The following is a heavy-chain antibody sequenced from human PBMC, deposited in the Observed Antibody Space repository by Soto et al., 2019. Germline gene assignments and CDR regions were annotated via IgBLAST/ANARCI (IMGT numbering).Heavy chain of an antibody. CDR3: ARNVDTAIVYYYTGMDV. CDR1: GYTFTSYY. V-gene: IGHV1-46*03. CDR2: INSSGGST. Sequence: QVQLVQSGAEVKKPGASVKVSCKASGYTFTSYYMHWVRQAPGQGLEWLGKINSSGGSTSYAQKFQGRVTMTRDTSTSTVYMELSSLRSEDTAVYYCARNVDTAIVYYYTGMDVWGQGTTVTVSS. J-gene: IGHJ6*02. D-gene: IGHD5-18*01.